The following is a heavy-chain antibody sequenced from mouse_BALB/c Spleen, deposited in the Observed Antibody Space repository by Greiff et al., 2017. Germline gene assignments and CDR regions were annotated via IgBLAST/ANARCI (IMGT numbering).Heavy chain of an antibody. CDR2: ISTYYGDA. V-gene: IGHV1S137*01. J-gene: IGHJ2*01. D-gene: IGHD4-1*01. CDR1: GYTFPDYA. CDR3: ARGSVTGFYYFED. Sequence: QVQLQQSGAELVRPGVSVKISCKGSGYTFPDYAMHWVKQSHAKSLEWIGVISTYYGDASYNQKFKGKATMTVDKSSSTAYMVLARLTSEDSAIYYGARGSVTGFYYFEDWGQGTTHTVAS.